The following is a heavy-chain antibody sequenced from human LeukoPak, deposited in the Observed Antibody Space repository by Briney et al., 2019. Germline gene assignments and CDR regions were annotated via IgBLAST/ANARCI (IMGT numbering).Heavy chain of an antibody. V-gene: IGHV1-2*02. J-gene: IGHJ5*02. CDR1: GYTFKY. CDR3: ARDYGDHNWFDP. Sequence: ASVKVSCKASGYTFKYMHWVRQAPGQGLEWMGWINPNSGGTNYAQKFQGRVTMTRDTSITTAYMELSRLRSGDTAVYYCARDYGDHNWFDPWGQGTLVTVSS. D-gene: IGHD4-17*01. CDR2: INPNSGGT.